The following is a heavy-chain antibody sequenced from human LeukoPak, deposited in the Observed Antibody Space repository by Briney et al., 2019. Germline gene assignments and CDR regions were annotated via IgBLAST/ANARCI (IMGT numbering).Heavy chain of an antibody. CDR2: VSYSGST. J-gene: IGHJ3*02. V-gene: IGHV4-39*07. CDR3: ARDSIPSAFDI. Sequence: SETLSLTCTVSGDSISSTTYYWGWIRQPPGKGLEWIGSVSYSGSTYYNPSLKSRVTISKDTPKNQFSLKLSSVTAADTAVYYCARDSIPSAFDIWGQGTMVTVSS. CDR1: GDSISSTTYY.